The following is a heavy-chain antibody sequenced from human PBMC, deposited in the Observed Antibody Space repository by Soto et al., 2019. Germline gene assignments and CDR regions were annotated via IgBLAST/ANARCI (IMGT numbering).Heavy chain of an antibody. CDR2: IYYSGST. D-gene: IGHD3-3*01. Sequence: QVQLQESGPRLVKPSETLSLTCTVSGGSISSYYCTWIRQPPGKGLEWIGYIYYSGSTNYNPSLKSRVTISVDTSKNQFSLKLSSVTAADTAVYYCARVVTIFGVVSHFDYWGQGTLVTVSS. CDR1: GGSISSYY. V-gene: IGHV4-59*01. CDR3: ARVVTIFGVVSHFDY. J-gene: IGHJ4*02.